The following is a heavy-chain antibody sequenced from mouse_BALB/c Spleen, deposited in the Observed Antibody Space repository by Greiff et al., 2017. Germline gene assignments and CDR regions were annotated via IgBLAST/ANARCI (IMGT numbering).Heavy chain of an antibody. CDR1: GFTFSSYG. J-gene: IGHJ2*01. CDR3: ARHGDDGYYYASFDY. D-gene: IGHD2-3*01. CDR2: ISSGGSYT. V-gene: IGHV5-6*01. Sequence: EVHLVESGGDLVKPGGSLKLSCAASGFTFSSYGMSWVRQTPDKRLEWVATISSGGSYTYYPDSVKGRFTISRDNAKNTLYLQMSSLKSEDTAMYYCARHGDDGYYYASFDYWGQGTTLTVSS.